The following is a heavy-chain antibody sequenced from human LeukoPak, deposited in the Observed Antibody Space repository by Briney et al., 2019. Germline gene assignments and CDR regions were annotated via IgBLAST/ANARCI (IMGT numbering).Heavy chain of an antibody. CDR2: ISGSGGTT. CDR3: ARAPPCSGGSCYSGYFDC. Sequence: PGGSLRLSCAASGFTFSSNGMSWVRQAPGKGLEWVSAISGSGGTTAYADSVKGRFTISRDNSKNTLYLQMNSLRAEDTAVYYCARAPPCSGGSCYSGYFDCWGQGTLVTVSS. J-gene: IGHJ4*02. V-gene: IGHV3-23*01. CDR1: GFTFSSNG. D-gene: IGHD2-15*01.